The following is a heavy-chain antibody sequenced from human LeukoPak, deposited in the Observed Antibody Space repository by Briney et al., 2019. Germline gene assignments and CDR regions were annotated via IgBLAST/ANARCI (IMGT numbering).Heavy chain of an antibody. V-gene: IGHV4-39*07. CDR1: GGSISSSSHY. D-gene: IGHD5-24*01. J-gene: IGHJ4*02. Sequence: SETLSLTCTVSGGSISSSSHYWGWIRQPPGKGLEWTGNIYYSGSTYYNPSLKSRVTISVDTSKNQFSLKLSSVTAADTAVYYCAREYNRIDWGQGTLVTVSS. CDR2: IYYSGST. CDR3: AREYNRID.